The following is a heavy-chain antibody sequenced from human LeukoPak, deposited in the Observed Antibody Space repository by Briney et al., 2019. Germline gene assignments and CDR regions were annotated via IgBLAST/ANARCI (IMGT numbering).Heavy chain of an antibody. J-gene: IGHJ5*02. Sequence: GGSLRLSCAASGFTFSSYSMNWVRQAPGKGLEWVSSISSSSSYIYYADSVKGRFTISRDNAKNSLYLQMDSLRAEDTAVYYCAGVYYDSSGYYPNWFDTWGQGTLVTVSS. CDR1: GFTFSSYS. CDR2: ISSSSSYI. D-gene: IGHD3-22*01. CDR3: AGVYYDSSGYYPNWFDT. V-gene: IGHV3-21*01.